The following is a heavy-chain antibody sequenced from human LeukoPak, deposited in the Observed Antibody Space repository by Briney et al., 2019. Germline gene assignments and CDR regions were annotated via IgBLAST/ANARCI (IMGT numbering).Heavy chain of an antibody. V-gene: IGHV3-7*01. CDR3: AKRGDLGFGAEYYFDY. J-gene: IGHJ4*02. CDR2: IKQDGSEK. Sequence: QPGGSLRLSCAASGFTFSSYWMSWVRQAPGKGLEWVANIKQDGSEKYYVDSVKGRFTISRDNAKNSLYLQMNSLRAEDTAVYYCAKRGDLGFGAEYYFDYWGQGTLVTVSS. CDR1: GFTFSSYW. D-gene: IGHD3-10*01.